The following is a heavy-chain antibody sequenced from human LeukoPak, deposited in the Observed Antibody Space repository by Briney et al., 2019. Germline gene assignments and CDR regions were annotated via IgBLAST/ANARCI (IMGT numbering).Heavy chain of an antibody. D-gene: IGHD6-19*01. Sequence: GESLKISCKASGYSFTSYWIGWVRQVPGKGLEWMGIIYPDDSDTRYSPTFQGQVTISADKSISTAYLQWSSLAASDTAIYYCARRIGSGWSDYWGQGTLVIVSS. CDR2: IYPDDSDT. CDR1: GYSFTSYW. V-gene: IGHV5-51*01. J-gene: IGHJ4*02. CDR3: ARRIGSGWSDY.